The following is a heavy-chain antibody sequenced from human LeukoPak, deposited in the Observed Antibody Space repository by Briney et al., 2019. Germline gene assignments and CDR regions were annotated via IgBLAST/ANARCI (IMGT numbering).Heavy chain of an antibody. CDR3: ARGRGHYDILTGYYFLPDGMDV. D-gene: IGHD3-9*01. CDR1: GYTFTSYD. J-gene: IGHJ6*02. CDR2: MNPNSGNT. Sequence: ASVKDSCKASGYTFTSYDINWVRQATGQGLEWMGWMNPNSGNTGYAQKCQGRVTMTRNTSISTAYMELSSLRSEDTAVYYCARGRGHYDILTGYYFLPDGMDVWGQGTTVTVSS. V-gene: IGHV1-8*01.